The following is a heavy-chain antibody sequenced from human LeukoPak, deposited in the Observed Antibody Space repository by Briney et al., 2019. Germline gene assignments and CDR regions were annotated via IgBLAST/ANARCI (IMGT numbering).Heavy chain of an antibody. CDR1: GGSITTYY. J-gene: IGHJ4*02. D-gene: IGHD3-9*01. V-gene: IGHV4-59*01. Sequence: SETLSLTCTVSGGSITTYYWNWIRQPPGKGLEWIGYIYYSGSTNYNPSLKSRVTISVDTSKNQSSLKLSSVTAADTAVYYCARGRFDILTGYYLDYWGQGILVTVSS. CDR3: ARGRFDILTGYYLDY. CDR2: IYYSGST.